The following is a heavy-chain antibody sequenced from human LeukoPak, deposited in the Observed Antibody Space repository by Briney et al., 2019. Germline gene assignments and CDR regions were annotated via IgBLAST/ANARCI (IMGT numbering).Heavy chain of an antibody. J-gene: IGHJ4*02. V-gene: IGHV1-69*02. CDR3: ARDYSNYVFDY. CDR1: GGTFTSYT. Sequence: SVRVSCKASGGTFTSYTISWVGQAPGQGREGRGGIIPILGIANNAQKFQGGVTITADKSTSTAYMELSSLRSEDTAVYYCARDYSNYVFDYWGQGTLVTVSS. CDR2: IIPILGIA. D-gene: IGHD4-11*01.